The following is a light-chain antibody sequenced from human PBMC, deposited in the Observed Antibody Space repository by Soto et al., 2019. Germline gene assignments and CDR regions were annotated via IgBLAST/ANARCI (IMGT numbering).Light chain of an antibody. CDR1: SSDVGGYNY. V-gene: IGLV2-11*01. Sequence: QSALTQPRSVSGSPGQSVTISCTGTSSDVGGYNYVSWYQQYPGKAPKLMIYDVNKWSSGVPDRFSGSKSGNTASLTISGLQAEDEADYYCCSYAGGSWVFGGGTKLTVL. CDR3: CSYAGGSWV. J-gene: IGLJ3*02. CDR2: DVN.